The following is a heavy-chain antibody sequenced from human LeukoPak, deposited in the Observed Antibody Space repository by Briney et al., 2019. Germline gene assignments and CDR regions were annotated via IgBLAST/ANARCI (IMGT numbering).Heavy chain of an antibody. CDR1: GGSVSSGSYY. D-gene: IGHD3-22*01. CDR2: IYCSGST. Sequence: PSETLSLTCTVSGGSVSSGSYYWSWIRQPPGKGLEWIGYIYCSGSTNYNPSLKSRVTISVDTSKNQFSLKLSSVTAADTAVYYCASPRSYYDSSGYYISWGQGTLVTVSS. CDR3: ASPRSYYDSSGYYIS. J-gene: IGHJ5*02. V-gene: IGHV4-61*01.